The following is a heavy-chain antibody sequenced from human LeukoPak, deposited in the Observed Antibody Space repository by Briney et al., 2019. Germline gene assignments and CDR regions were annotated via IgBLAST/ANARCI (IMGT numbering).Heavy chain of an antibody. CDR1: GFTFSSYE. D-gene: IGHD2-21*02. CDR3: ARRMTAI. J-gene: IGHJ4*02. Sequence: GGSLRLSCAASGFTFSSYEMNWVRRLQGRGWSGFHTKGRFTISRDNAKNSLYLQMNSLRAEDTAVYYCARRMTAIGGQGTLVTVSS. V-gene: IGHV3-48*03.